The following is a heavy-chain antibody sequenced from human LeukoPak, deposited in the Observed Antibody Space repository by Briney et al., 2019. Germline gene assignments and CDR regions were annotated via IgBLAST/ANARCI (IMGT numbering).Heavy chain of an antibody. CDR2: ISYDGTNK. CDR1: GFTFSGYA. Sequence: GGSLRLSCAASGFTFSGYAMHWVRQAPGKGLEWVAVISYDGTNKYYADSVKGRFTISRDNSKNTLYLQMNSLRAEDTAVYYCATGGSGSLVFGYFNYWGQGTLVTVSS. J-gene: IGHJ4*02. V-gene: IGHV3-30*04. CDR3: ATGGSGSLVFGYFNY. D-gene: IGHD3-10*01.